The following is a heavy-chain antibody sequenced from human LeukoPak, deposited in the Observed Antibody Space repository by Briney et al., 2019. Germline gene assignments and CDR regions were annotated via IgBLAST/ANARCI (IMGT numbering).Heavy chain of an antibody. V-gene: IGHV1-46*01. Sequence: ASVKVSCKASGYTFTKYYIHWVRQAPGQGLEWMGLINPGGDNTNYAQNFQGRVTMTRDASTSTAYMELRSLRSDDTAMYYCARRWYHSSYNWFDPWGQGTLVTVPS. CDR3: ARRWYHSSYNWFDP. CDR2: INPGGDNT. J-gene: IGHJ5*02. D-gene: IGHD3-22*01. CDR1: GYTFTKYY.